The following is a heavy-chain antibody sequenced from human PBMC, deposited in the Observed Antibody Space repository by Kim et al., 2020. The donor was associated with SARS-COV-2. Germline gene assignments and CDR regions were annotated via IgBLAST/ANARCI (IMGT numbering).Heavy chain of an antibody. Sequence: ASVKVSCKASGYTFTSYGISWVRQAPGQGLEWMGWISAYNGNTNYAQKLQGRVTMTTDTSTSTAYMELRSLRSDDTAVYYCAREAGYSSGRLWADYYYGMDVWGQGTTVTVSS. J-gene: IGHJ6*02. CDR1: GYTFTSYG. D-gene: IGHD6-19*01. CDR3: AREAGYSSGRLWADYYYGMDV. V-gene: IGHV1-18*04. CDR2: ISAYNGNT.